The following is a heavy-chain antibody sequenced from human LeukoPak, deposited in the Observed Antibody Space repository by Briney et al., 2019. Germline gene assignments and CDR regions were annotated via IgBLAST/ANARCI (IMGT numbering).Heavy chain of an antibody. CDR3: SRPPGSSDYGAAFYF. Sequence: SETLSLTCGVSGYSITSGYFWGWLRQPPGKGLEWIASIYHSGTTYYNPSLKSRVTISVDTSKNQFSLKLSSVTAADTAVYYCSRPPGSSDYGAAFYFWGQGTLVTVSS. D-gene: IGHD4-17*01. V-gene: IGHV4-38-2*01. CDR2: IYHSGTT. CDR1: GYSITSGYF. J-gene: IGHJ4*02.